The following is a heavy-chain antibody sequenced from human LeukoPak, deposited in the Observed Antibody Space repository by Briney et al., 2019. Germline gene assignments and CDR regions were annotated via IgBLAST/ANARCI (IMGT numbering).Heavy chain of an antibody. CDR1: AYFFNHYY. J-gene: IGHJ4*02. CDR3: GTITTYGMSY. D-gene: IGHD4-11*01. Sequence: ASVKVPCKASAYFFNHYYMQRLGQAPGQGLEWMGWINPNSGGTNYAQKFQGRVTMTRDSSMRTVYKELVCLSANDEAAYSGGTITTYGMSYWGQGTLVTVSS. CDR2: INPNSGGT. V-gene: IGHV1-2*02.